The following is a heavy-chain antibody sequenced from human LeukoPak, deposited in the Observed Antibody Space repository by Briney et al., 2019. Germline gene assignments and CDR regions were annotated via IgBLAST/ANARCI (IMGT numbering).Heavy chain of an antibody. J-gene: IGHJ4*02. CDR2: IYYSGST. Sequence: SETLSLTCTVSGGSISTYYWTWIRQPPGKGPEWIGYIYYSGSTNYNPSLKSRVTMSVDTSRNQFSLKLNSVTAADTAVYYCARDRLGLPVDYWGRGTLVTVSS. CDR3: ARDRLGLPVDY. D-gene: IGHD3-16*01. V-gene: IGHV4-59*01. CDR1: GGSISTYY.